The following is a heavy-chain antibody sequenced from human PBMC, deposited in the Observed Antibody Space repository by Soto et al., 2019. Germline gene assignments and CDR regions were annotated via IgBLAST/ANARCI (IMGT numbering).Heavy chain of an antibody. CDR2: IWYDGSNK. J-gene: IGHJ4*02. CDR3: ARDPFPIVSGSYYFDY. CDR1: GFTFSSYG. V-gene: IGHV3-33*01. Sequence: PGGSLRLSCAASGFTFSSYGMHWVRQAPGKVLEWVAAIWYDGSNKYYADSVKGRFTIYRDNSKNSMYLKMNSLRAEDMDVYYCARDPFPIVSGSYYFDYWGQGTLVTVSS. D-gene: IGHD1-26*01.